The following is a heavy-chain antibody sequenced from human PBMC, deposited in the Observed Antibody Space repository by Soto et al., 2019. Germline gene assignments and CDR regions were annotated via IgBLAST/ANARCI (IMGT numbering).Heavy chain of an antibody. Sequence: SVKASCKASGYTCTTYAMHWVHQAPGQRLEWMGWINFGNGNTKYSQKFQGRVTITRDTSASTAHMELSSLISEGTAVYYCANDSICYLDYLGQGTLVTVSS. CDR3: ANDSICYLDY. V-gene: IGHV1-3*01. CDR1: GYTCTTYA. CDR2: INFGNGNT. J-gene: IGHJ4*02. D-gene: IGHD3-22*01.